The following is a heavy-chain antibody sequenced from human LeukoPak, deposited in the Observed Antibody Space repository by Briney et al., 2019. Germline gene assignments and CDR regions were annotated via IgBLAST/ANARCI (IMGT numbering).Heavy chain of an antibody. CDR1: GFTFSSYE. J-gene: IGHJ4*02. CDR2: ISSSGSTI. Sequence: GGSLRLSCAASGFTFSSYEMNWVRQAPGKGLEWVSYISSSGSTIYYADSVKGRFTISRDNAKNSLYLQMNSRRAEGTAVYYCAREDGYNWNYGYWGQGTLVTVSS. D-gene: IGHD1-20*01. CDR3: AREDGYNWNYGY. V-gene: IGHV3-48*03.